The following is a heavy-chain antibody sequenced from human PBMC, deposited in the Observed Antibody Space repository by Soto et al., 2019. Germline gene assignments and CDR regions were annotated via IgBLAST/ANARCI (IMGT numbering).Heavy chain of an antibody. Sequence: QVQLQESGPGLVKPSQTLSLTCTVSGGSISSGAYYWSWIRQHPGKGLEWIGYIYYSGSTYSNPSLKSRVAISVDKSKHQFSLKLSSVTAADTAVYYCAAVRQHYFDFWGQGTLVTVSS. J-gene: IGHJ4*02. V-gene: IGHV4-31*03. D-gene: IGHD1-1*01. CDR3: AAVRQHYFDF. CDR2: IYYSGST. CDR1: GGSISSGAYY.